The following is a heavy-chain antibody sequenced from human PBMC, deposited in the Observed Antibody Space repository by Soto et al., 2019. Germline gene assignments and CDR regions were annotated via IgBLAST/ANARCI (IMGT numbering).Heavy chain of an antibody. CDR3: ARNAPPPYYSYCMDV. CDR2: ISGYNGDT. J-gene: IGHJ6*02. Sequence: SVKVSCKASGYTFTRYGLSWVRQAPGQGLEWMGWISGYNGDTNYAQKSQGRVTMTVDTSTTTAFMELMSLTSDDWAVYYCARNAPPPYYSYCMDVWG. CDR1: GYTFTRYG. V-gene: IGHV1-18*01.